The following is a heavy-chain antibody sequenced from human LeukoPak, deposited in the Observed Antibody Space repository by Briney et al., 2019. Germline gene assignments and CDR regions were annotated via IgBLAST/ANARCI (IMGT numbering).Heavy chain of an antibody. CDR3: ARAIIGADGNPFDY. J-gene: IGHJ4*01. Sequence: PGGSLRLSCEASGFTFSSHWMHWVRQVPGKGLLWVSRINTDGSNTFYADSVKGRFTISRDNTKNTLYLQMNSLRAEDTAMYHCARAIIGADGNPFDYWGHGTLVTVSS. CDR1: GFTFSSHW. CDR2: INTDGSNT. D-gene: IGHD4-17*01. V-gene: IGHV3-74*01.